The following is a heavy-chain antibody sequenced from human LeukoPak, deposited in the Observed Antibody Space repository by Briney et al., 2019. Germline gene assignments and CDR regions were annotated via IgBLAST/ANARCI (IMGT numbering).Heavy chain of an antibody. J-gene: IGHJ4*02. CDR1: GGSFSGYY. CDR2: INHSGST. D-gene: IGHD5-18*01. Sequence: SETLSLTCAVYGGSFSGYYWSWIRQPPGKGLEWIGEINHSGSTNYNPSLKSRATISVDTSKNQFSLKLSSVTAADTAVYYCARRVGIQLWSYYFDYWGQGTLVTVSS. CDR3: ARRVGIQLWSYYFDY. V-gene: IGHV4-34*01.